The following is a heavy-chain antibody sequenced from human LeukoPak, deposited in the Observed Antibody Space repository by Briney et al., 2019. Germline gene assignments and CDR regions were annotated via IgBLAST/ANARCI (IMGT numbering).Heavy chain of an antibody. J-gene: IGHJ4*02. V-gene: IGHV4-59*12. D-gene: IGHD2-8*01. CDR1: GGYITNNY. Sequence: SETLSLTCTVSGGYITNNYWSWIRQPPGKGLEWIGYIYYSGSTNYNPSLKSRVTISVDTSKNQFSLKLSSVTAADTAVYYCARTSYGCTMVCALYCGGFDYWGQGTLVTVSS. CDR3: ARTSYGCTMVCALYCGGFDY. CDR2: IYYSGST.